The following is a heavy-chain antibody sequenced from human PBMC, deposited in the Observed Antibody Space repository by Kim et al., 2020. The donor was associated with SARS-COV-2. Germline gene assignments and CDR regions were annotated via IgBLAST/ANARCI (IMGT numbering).Heavy chain of an antibody. CDR3: ASSSGHYFYYGMDV. V-gene: IGHV1-3*01. D-gene: IGHD3-10*01. J-gene: IGHJ6*02. CDR2: INAGNGNT. Sequence: ASVKVSCKASGYTFTSYAMHWVRQAPGQSLEWMGWINAGNGNTKYSQKFQGRVTITRDTSASTAYMELSSLRSEDTAVYYCASSSGHYFYYGMDVWGQGTTVTVSS. CDR1: GYTFTSYA.